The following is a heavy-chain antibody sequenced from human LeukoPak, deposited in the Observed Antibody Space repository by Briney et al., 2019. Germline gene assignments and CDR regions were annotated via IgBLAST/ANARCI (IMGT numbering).Heavy chain of an antibody. D-gene: IGHD3-10*01. Sequence: SQTLSLTCSLSGGSISSGPYFWSWIRQSPGQGLEWIGEINHSGSTNYNPSLKSRVTISVDTSKNQFSLKLSSVTAADTAVYFCARGLGSGSYYHYWGQGTLVTVSS. V-gene: IGHV4-30-2*06. CDR2: INHSGST. CDR1: GGSISSGPYF. J-gene: IGHJ4*02. CDR3: ARGLGSGSYYHY.